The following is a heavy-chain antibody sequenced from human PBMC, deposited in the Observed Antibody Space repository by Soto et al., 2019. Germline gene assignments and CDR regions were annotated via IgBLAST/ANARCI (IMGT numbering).Heavy chain of an antibody. CDR3: ARWITSSSWSQLFDP. V-gene: IGHV1-3*01. CDR2: INAGNGNT. D-gene: IGHD6-13*01. J-gene: IGHJ5*02. CDR1: GYTFTSYA. Sequence: ASVKVSCKASGYTFTSYAMHWVRQAPGQRLEWMGWINAGNGNTKYSQKFQGRVTITRDTSASTAYMELSSLRSEDTAVYYCARWITSSSWSQLFDPWGQGTLVTVSS.